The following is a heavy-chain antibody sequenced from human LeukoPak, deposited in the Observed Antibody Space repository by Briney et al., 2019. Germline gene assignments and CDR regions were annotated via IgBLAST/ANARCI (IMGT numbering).Heavy chain of an antibody. Sequence: ASVKVSCKASGYTFTSYGISWVRQAPGQGLEWMGWISAYNGNTNYAQKLQGRVTITTDTSTSTAYMELRSLRSDDTAVYYCATIGAHDYSFDYWGQGTLVTVSS. J-gene: IGHJ4*02. V-gene: IGHV1-18*01. CDR2: ISAYNGNT. D-gene: IGHD4-11*01. CDR3: ATIGAHDYSFDY. CDR1: GYTFTSYG.